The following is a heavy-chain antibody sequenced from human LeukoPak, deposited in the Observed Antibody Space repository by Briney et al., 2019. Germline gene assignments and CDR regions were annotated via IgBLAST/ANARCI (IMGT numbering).Heavy chain of an antibody. Sequence: GESLKISCKGSGYSFTNYWIGWVRQMPGKGLEWMGIIYPGNSDTRYIPSFQGQVTISADKSISTAYLQWSSLKASDTAMNYCARPYCSGGSCYLYYFDYWGQGTLVTVSS. J-gene: IGHJ4*02. CDR2: IYPGNSDT. CDR3: ARPYCSGGSCYLYYFDY. D-gene: IGHD2-15*01. V-gene: IGHV5-51*01. CDR1: GYSFTNYW.